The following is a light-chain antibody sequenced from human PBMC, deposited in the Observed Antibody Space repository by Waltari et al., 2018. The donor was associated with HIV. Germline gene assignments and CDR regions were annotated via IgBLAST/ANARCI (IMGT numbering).Light chain of an antibody. Sequence: DIQMTQSPFSLSASVGDRVTITCQASQDIKHHLNWYQQKPGKAPKLLIFDASNLETGVPSRFSGSGSGTHFSLTISSLRPEDNATYYCQQYDDLEYTFGQGTKLEMK. V-gene: IGKV1-33*01. CDR1: QDIKHH. CDR3: QQYDDLEYT. CDR2: DAS. J-gene: IGKJ2*01.